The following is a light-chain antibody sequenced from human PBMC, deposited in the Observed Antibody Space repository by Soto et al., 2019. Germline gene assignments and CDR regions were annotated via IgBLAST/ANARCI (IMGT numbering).Light chain of an antibody. Sequence: ESVLPPSPGNLSFAPVEISPLSVRALPSVIRSYLAWYQQKPGQAPRLLIYGASSRATGIPDRFSGSGSGTDFTLTISRLEPQDFAVYYCQQYGSSPWTFGQGNKGDTK. CDR1: PSVIRSY. J-gene: IGKJ1*01. V-gene: IGKV3-20*01. CDR2: GAS. CDR3: QQYGSSPWT.